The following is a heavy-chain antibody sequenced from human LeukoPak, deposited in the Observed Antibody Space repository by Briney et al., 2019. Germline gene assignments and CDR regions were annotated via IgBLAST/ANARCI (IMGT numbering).Heavy chain of an antibody. D-gene: IGHD1-26*01. Sequence: PGGSLRLSCAASGFTFSTSWMSWGRKGPGKGLEGVANIKKDGSETYYVDYGKGRFTISRDNAKNSLYLQMNSLRAEDTALYYCAKKVVVGATSPYSDFQDWGQGTLVTVSS. V-gene: IGHV3-7*03. J-gene: IGHJ1*01. CDR2: IKKDGSET. CDR1: GFTFSTSW. CDR3: AKKVVVGATSPYSDFQD.